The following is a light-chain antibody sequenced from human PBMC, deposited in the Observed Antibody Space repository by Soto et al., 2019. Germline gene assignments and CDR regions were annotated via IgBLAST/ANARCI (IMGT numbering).Light chain of an antibody. J-gene: IGKJ1*01. CDR2: GAS. Sequence: EIVLTQSPATLSLSPGERATLSCRASQSVYTSLAWYQQKPGQAPRLLISGASNRATGISVRFSGSGSGTDFSLPISGLRPEDGAVYYCQHHSVWPTFGHGPKVEIK. V-gene: IGKV3-11*01. CDR1: QSVYTS. CDR3: QHHSVWPT.